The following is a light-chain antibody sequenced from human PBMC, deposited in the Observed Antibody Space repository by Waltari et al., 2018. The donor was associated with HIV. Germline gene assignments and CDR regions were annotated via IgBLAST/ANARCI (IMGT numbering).Light chain of an antibody. CDR2: GNS. CDR3: QSHDSSLSGYV. CDR1: SSNIGAGYH. J-gene: IGLJ1*01. Sequence: QSVLTQPPSVSGAPGQRVTISCTGSSSNIGAGYHVHWYQQLPGTAPKLLIYGNSNRPSGVPDRFSGSKSGTSASLAITGLQAEDEADYYCQSHDSSLSGYVFVTGTKVTVL. V-gene: IGLV1-40*01.